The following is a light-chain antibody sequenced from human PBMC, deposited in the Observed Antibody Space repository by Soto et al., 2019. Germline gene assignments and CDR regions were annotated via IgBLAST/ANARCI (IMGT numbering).Light chain of an antibody. Sequence: EIVLTQSPATLSVSPGERATLSCGASQSVSSNLAWYQQKPGQAPRLLIYDASTRATGIPARFSGSGSGTDFTLTISSLQSEDFAVYYCQQYNNWPLWTFGQGTKVDIK. CDR3: QQYNNWPLWT. J-gene: IGKJ1*01. CDR2: DAS. CDR1: QSVSSN. V-gene: IGKV3-15*01.